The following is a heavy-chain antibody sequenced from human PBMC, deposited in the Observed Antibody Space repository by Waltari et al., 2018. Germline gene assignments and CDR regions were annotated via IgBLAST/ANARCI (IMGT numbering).Heavy chain of an antibody. V-gene: IGHV4-39*01. Sequence: QLQLQESGPGLVKPSETLSLTCTVSGGSISSSSYYWGWIRQPPGKGLEWIGSIYYSGATYYKPALKSRVTISVDTSKNQFSLKLSSVTAADTAVYYCARLPYNWNDRGYWGQGTLVTVSS. CDR1: GGSISSSSYY. D-gene: IGHD1-1*01. CDR3: ARLPYNWNDRGY. J-gene: IGHJ4*02. CDR2: IYYSGAT.